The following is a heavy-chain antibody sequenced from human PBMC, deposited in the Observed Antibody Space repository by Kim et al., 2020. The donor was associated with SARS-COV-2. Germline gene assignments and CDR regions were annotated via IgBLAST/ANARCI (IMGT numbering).Heavy chain of an antibody. CDR2: IYSGGSST. V-gene: IGHV3-23*03. D-gene: IGHD3-3*01. Sequence: GGSLRLSCAASGFTFSSYAMSWVRQAPGKGLEWVSVIYSGGSSTYYADSVKGRFTISRDNSKNTLYLQMNSLRAEDTAVYYCASHSYDFWRDYFDYWGQGTLVTVSS. CDR3: ASHSYDFWRDYFDY. CDR1: GFTFSSYA. J-gene: IGHJ4*02.